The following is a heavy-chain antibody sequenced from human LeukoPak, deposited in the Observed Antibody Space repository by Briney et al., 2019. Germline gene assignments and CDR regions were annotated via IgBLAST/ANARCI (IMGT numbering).Heavy chain of an antibody. CDR3: TTFIFPY. D-gene: IGHD1-14*01. J-gene: IGHJ4*02. V-gene: IGHV3-23*01. CDR1: GFTFSSYA. CDR2: FSGSGGST. Sequence: GGSLGLSCAASGFTFSSYAMSWVRQAPGKGLEWVSVFSGSGGSTYYADSVKGRFTISRDNSKNTLYLQMNSLKTEDTAVYYCTTFIFPYWGQGTLVTVSS.